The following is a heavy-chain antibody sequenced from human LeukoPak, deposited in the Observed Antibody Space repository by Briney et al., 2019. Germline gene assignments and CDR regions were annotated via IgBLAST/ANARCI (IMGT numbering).Heavy chain of an antibody. V-gene: IGHV3-30-3*01. CDR3: ARDRSYSFDY. J-gene: IGHJ4*02. CDR1: GFIFNSHA. D-gene: IGHD3-10*01. Sequence: GGSLRLSCAASGFIFNSHAVQWVRQAPGKGLEWVACILYDGSNQYYADSVKGRFTISRDNSKNTLYLQMDSLTSEDTAVYYCARDRSYSFDYWGQGTLVTVSS. CDR2: ILYDGSNQ.